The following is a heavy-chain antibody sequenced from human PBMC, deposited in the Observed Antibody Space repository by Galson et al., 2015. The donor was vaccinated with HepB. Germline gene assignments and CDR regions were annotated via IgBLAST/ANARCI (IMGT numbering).Heavy chain of an antibody. Sequence: SETLSLTCTVSGGSIRGYYWTWIRQPPGKGLEWIGHIYYTGSTNYNPSLKSRVTISVDTPKNQFSLKLSSVTAADTALYYCARGLLAARSALNYWGQGTLVTVSS. J-gene: IGHJ4*02. D-gene: IGHD6-6*01. CDR2: IYYTGST. CDR1: GGSIRGYY. V-gene: IGHV4-59*12. CDR3: ARGLLAARSALNY.